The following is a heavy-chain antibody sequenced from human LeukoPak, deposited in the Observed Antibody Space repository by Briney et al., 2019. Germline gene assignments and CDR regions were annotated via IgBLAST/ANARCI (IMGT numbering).Heavy chain of an antibody. D-gene: IGHD2-21*01. V-gene: IGHV3-30*02. J-gene: IGHJ4*02. CDR1: GFTFNIYG. CDR2: IWYDGSKK. Sequence: GGSLRLSCAASGFTFNIYGMHWVRQAPGKGLEWVAFIWYDGSKKYYADSVKGRFTISRDNSKNMVSLEMNSLRTEDTAVYYCAKDVNAYCSGDCSDYWGQGTLVTVS. CDR3: AKDVNAYCSGDCSDY.